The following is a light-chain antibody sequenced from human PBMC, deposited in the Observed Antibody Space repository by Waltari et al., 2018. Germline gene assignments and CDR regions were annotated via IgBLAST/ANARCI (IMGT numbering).Light chain of an antibody. J-gene: IGKJ4*01. CDR1: QSISSY. CDR2: AAS. V-gene: IGKV1-39*01. CDR3: QQSYSTLPLT. Sequence: DIQMTQSPSSLSASVGDRVTITCRASQSISSYLHWYKQKPGKAPKLLIYAASSFQSGVPSRFSGSGSGTDFTLTISSLQPEDFATYYCQQSYSTLPLTFGGGTKVEIK.